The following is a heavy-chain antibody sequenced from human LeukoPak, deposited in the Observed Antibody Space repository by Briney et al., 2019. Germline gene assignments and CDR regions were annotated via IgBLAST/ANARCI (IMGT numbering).Heavy chain of an antibody. J-gene: IGHJ4*02. CDR1: GFTFSNYS. Sequence: GGSLRLSCAASGFTFSNYSMNWVRQAPGKGLEWVSYITSSGRTIYYADSVKGRFTISRDNAKNSLYLQMNSLRAEDTAVYYCARDHVFVDYWGQGTLVTVSS. V-gene: IGHV3-48*01. D-gene: IGHD2-21*01. CDR3: ARDHVFVDY. CDR2: ITSSGRTI.